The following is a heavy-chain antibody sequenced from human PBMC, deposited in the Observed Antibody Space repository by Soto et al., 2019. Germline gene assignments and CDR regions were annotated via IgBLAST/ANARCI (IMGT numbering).Heavy chain of an antibody. CDR1: GFIVSNNY. J-gene: IGHJ4*02. V-gene: IGHV3-66*01. D-gene: IGHD3-22*01. CDR2: IYAGGST. CDR3: AKIRDDYDSSGYPPYFFDY. Sequence: GGSLRLSCAASGFIVSNNYMSWVRQAPGKGLEWVSVIYAGGSTFYADSVKDRFTISRDNSKNTLYLQMNSLRAEDTAVYYCAKIRDDYDSSGYPPYFFDYWGQGTLVTVSS.